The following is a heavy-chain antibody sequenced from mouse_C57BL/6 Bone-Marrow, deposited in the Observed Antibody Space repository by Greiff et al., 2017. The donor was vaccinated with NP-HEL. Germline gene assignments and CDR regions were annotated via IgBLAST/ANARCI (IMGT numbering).Heavy chain of an antibody. Sequence: QVQLQQSGPELVKPGASVKISCKASGYAFSSSWMNWVKQRPGKGLEWIGRIYPGDGDTNYNGKFKGKATLTADKSSSTAYMQLSSLTSEDSAVYFCARFDWFAYWGQGTLVTVSA. J-gene: IGHJ3*01. V-gene: IGHV1-82*01. CDR3: ARFDWFAY. CDR2: IYPGDGDT. CDR1: GYAFSSSW.